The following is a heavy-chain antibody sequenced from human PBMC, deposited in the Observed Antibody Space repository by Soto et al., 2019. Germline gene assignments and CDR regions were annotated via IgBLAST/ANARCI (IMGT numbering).Heavy chain of an antibody. Sequence: QVQLVQSGAELKKPGASVNISCTASGFTFTDNLINWVRQAPGQGFEWMGWINPDTGNTRYSETFQGRVTIARHASASIAYLELSGLTNEDTALYFCARDIQSVGPRANEAFDVWGQGTMITVSS. CDR1: GFTFTDNL. J-gene: IGHJ3*01. V-gene: IGHV1-3*01. CDR3: ARDIQSVGPRANEAFDV. CDR2: INPDTGNT. D-gene: IGHD5-18*01.